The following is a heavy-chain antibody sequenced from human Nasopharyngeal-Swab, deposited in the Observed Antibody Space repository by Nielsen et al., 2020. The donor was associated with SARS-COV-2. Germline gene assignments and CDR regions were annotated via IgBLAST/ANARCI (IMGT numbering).Heavy chain of an antibody. CDR1: GFTFSSYS. CDR2: ISSSSSYI. V-gene: IGHV3-21*01. Sequence: GGSLRLSCAASGFTFSSYSMNWVRQAPGKGLEWVSSISSSSSYIYYADSVQGRFTISRDNAKNSLYLQMNSLRAEDTAMYYCARDVGFIDPAYWGQGTLVTVSS. D-gene: IGHD6-25*01. CDR3: ARDVGFIDPAY. J-gene: IGHJ4*02.